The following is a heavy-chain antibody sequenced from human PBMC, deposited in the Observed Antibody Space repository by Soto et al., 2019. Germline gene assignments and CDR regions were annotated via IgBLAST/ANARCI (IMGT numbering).Heavy chain of an antibody. CDR1: GFTFSSYA. D-gene: IGHD3-3*01. Sequence: PGGSLRLSCAASGFTFSSYAMHWVRQAPGKGLEWVAVISYDGSNKYYADSVKGRFTISRDNSKNTLYLQMNSLRAEDTAVYYCARDLSRFDFWSGYPHYYYYYGMDVWGQGTTVTVSS. V-gene: IGHV3-30-3*01. CDR3: ARDLSRFDFWSGYPHYYYYYGMDV. CDR2: ISYDGSNK. J-gene: IGHJ6*02.